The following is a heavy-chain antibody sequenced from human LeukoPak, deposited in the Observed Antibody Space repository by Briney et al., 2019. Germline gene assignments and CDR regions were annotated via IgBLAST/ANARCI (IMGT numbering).Heavy chain of an antibody. CDR3: ARQTPGIAVAGPNWYFDL. CDR1: GGSISSSSYY. D-gene: IGHD6-19*01. Sequence: SETLSLTCTVSGGSISSSSYYWGWIRQPPGKGLEWIGSIYYSGSTNYNPSLKSRVTISVDTSKNQFSLKLSSVTAADTAVYYCARQTPGIAVAGPNWYFDLWGRGTLVTVSS. J-gene: IGHJ2*01. CDR2: IYYSGST. V-gene: IGHV4-39*01.